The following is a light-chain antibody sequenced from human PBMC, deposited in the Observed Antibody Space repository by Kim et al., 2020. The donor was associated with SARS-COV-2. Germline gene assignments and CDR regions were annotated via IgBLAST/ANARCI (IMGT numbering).Light chain of an antibody. Sequence: SPGERAFLPYKASQSVSSNYLAWYQQKPGQAPRLLIYTASSRATGIPDRFSGSGSGTDFTLTISRLEPEDFAVYYCQQYGSSPQTFGQGTKLEI. CDR1: QSVSSNY. CDR3: QQYGSSPQT. J-gene: IGKJ2*01. V-gene: IGKV3-20*01. CDR2: TAS.